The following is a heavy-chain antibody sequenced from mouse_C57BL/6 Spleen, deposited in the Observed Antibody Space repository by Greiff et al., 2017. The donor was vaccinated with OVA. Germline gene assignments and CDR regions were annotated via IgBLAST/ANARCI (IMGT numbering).Heavy chain of an antibody. D-gene: IGHD1-1*01. Sequence: EVQLQESGGDLVKPGGSLKLSCAASGFTFSSYGMSWVRQTPDKRLEWVATISSGGSYTYYPASVKGRFIISRDNAKNTLDLQMSNLKSEDTAMYDCARHYDGSSYDFGYWGQGTTLTVPS. J-gene: IGHJ2*01. CDR3: ARHYDGSSYDFGY. CDR1: GFTFSSYG. V-gene: IGHV5-6*01. CDR2: ISSGGSYT.